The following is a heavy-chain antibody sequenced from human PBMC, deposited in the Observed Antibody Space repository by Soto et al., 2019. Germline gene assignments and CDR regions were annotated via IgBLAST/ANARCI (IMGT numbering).Heavy chain of an antibody. Sequence: GWSLRLSCAASGFIFSNYGMHWVRQAPGKGLEWVAVISYDGSNKYYADSVKGRFTISRDNSKSTLYLQMNSLRAEDTTVYYCAKDRPVKARSGSLSSWGQGTVVTVSS. CDR2: ISYDGSNK. D-gene: IGHD1-26*01. V-gene: IGHV3-30*18. J-gene: IGHJ5*02. CDR1: GFIFSNYG. CDR3: AKDRPVKARSGSLSS.